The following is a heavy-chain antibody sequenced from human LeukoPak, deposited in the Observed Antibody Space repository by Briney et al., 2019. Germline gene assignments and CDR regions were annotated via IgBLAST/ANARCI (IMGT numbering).Heavy chain of an antibody. Sequence: PSETLSLTCTVSGGSISTYYWSWIRKPPGKGLEWIGRIYNSGSTNYSPSLKSRVTISVDTSKNQFSLKLSSVTAADTAVYYCARFKRAGGWSYFDYWGQGTLVTVSS. D-gene: IGHD6-19*01. CDR3: ARFKRAGGWSYFDY. CDR1: GGSISTYY. CDR2: IYNSGST. J-gene: IGHJ4*02. V-gene: IGHV4-59*01.